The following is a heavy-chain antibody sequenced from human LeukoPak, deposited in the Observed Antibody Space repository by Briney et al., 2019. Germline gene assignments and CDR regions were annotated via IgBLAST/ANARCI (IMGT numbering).Heavy chain of an antibody. V-gene: IGHV1-8*01. CDR3: ARTLGDCSSTSCYWYNWFDP. CDR2: MNPNSGNT. Sequence: ASVKVSCRASGYTFTSYDINWVRQATGQGLEWMGWMNPNSGNTGYAQKFQGRVTMTRNTSIGTAYMELSSLRSEDTAVYYCARTLGDCSSTSCYWYNWFDPWGQGTLVTVSS. D-gene: IGHD2-2*01. J-gene: IGHJ5*02. CDR1: GYTFTSYD.